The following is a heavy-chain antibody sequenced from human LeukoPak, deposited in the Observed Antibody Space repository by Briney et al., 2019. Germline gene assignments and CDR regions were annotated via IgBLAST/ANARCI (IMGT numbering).Heavy chain of an antibody. J-gene: IGHJ6*02. CDR3: ARLPLPIYGMDV. Sequence: GGSLRLSCGASGFTFRDYWMSWVRQAPGKGLEWVSYISSSSSTIYYADSVKGRFTISRDNAKNSLYLQMNSLRDEDTAVYYCARLPLPIYGMDVWGQGTTVTVSS. CDR1: GFTFRDYW. D-gene: IGHD3-9*01. V-gene: IGHV3-48*02. CDR2: ISSSSSTI.